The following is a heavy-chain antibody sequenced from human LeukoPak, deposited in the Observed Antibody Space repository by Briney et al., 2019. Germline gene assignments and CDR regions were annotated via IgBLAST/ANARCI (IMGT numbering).Heavy chain of an antibody. CDR3: ASNSKIRGKGTDY. CDR1: GFTFSSYG. V-gene: IGHV3-30*03. D-gene: IGHD2/OR15-2a*01. J-gene: IGHJ4*02. CDR2: ISYDGSNK. Sequence: GGSLRLSCAASGFTFSSYGMHWVRQAPGKGLEWVAVISYDGSNKYYADSVKGRFTISRDNSKNTLYLQMNSLRAEDTAVYYCASNSKIRGKGTDYWGQGTLVTVSS.